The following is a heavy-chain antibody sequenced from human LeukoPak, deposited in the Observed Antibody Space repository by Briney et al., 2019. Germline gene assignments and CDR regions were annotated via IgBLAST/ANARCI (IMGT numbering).Heavy chain of an antibody. CDR1: GYDFTTYW. Sequence: GESLKISCKGSGYDFTTYWIAWVRQMPGKGLEWMGIIYPRDSDTRYNPSFQGQVTISADTSINTAYLQWSSLKASDTAMYYCARHGPAYDFWSGSYNWFDPWGQGTLVTVSS. CDR2: IYPRDSDT. CDR3: ARHGPAYDFWSGSYNWFDP. D-gene: IGHD3-3*01. V-gene: IGHV5-51*01. J-gene: IGHJ5*02.